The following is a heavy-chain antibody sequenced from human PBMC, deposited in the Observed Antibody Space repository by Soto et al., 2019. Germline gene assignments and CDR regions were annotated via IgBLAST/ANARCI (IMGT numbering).Heavy chain of an antibody. CDR1: GFTVSSNY. CDR2: IYSGGST. V-gene: IGHV3-53*01. D-gene: IGHD6-13*01. Sequence: GGSLRLSCAASGFTVSSNYMSWVRQAPGKGLEWVSVIYSGGSTYYADSVKGRFTISRDNSKNTLYLQMNSLRAEDTAVYYCARVYVRQQLAFDYWGQGTLVTVSS. CDR3: ARVYVRQQLAFDY. J-gene: IGHJ4*02.